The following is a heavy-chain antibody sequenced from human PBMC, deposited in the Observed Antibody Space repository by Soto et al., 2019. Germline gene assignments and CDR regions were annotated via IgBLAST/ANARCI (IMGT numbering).Heavy chain of an antibody. V-gene: IGHV3-48*03. CDR3: ARGPSKGYCSGGSCPVPWFGP. Sequence: GGSLRLSCAASGFTFSSYEMNWVRQAPGKGLEWVSYISSSGSTIYYADSVKGRFTISRDNAKNSLYLQMNSLRAEDTAVYYCARGPSKGYCSGGSCPVPWFGPWGQGTLVTVSS. J-gene: IGHJ5*02. CDR2: ISSSGSTI. D-gene: IGHD2-15*01. CDR1: GFTFSSYE.